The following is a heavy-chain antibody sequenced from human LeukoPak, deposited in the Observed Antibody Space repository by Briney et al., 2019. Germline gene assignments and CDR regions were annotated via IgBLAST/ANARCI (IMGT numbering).Heavy chain of an antibody. V-gene: IGHV4-34*01. J-gene: IGHJ3*01. CDR2: INHSGST. Sequence: SSETLSLTCAVYGGSFSGYYGSWIRHPPGKGLARIGEINHSGSTNYNPSLKSRVSISVDTSKNQFSLKLSSVTAADTAVYYSAREGGSPSVSLNWGQGTMVTVSS. D-gene: IGHD2-8*01. CDR3: AREGGSPSVSLN. CDR1: GGSFSGYY.